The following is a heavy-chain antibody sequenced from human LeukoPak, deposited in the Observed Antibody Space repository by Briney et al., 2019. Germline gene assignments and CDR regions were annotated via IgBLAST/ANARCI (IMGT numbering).Heavy chain of an antibody. CDR2: ISDYSGKT. V-gene: IGHV1-18*01. Sequence: ASVKVSCKASGYSLSSNGISWARQAPGQGLEWMGWISDYSGKTKYAQNFQGRVTMTTDTSTNTAYMEPRSLRSDDTAVYYCAREGATDYYFDYWGQGTLVTVSS. CDR1: GYSLSSNG. J-gene: IGHJ4*02. CDR3: AREGATDYYFDY. D-gene: IGHD4-11*01.